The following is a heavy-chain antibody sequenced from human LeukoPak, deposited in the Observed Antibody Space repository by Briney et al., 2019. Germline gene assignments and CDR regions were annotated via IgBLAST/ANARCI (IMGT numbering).Heavy chain of an antibody. V-gene: IGHV4-34*01. CDR1: GGSFSGYY. J-gene: IGHJ4*02. D-gene: IGHD5-24*01. Sequence: PSETLSHTCAVYGGSFSGYYWSWIRQPPGKGLEWIGEINHSGSTNYNPSLKSRVTISVDTSKNQFSLKLSSVTAADTAVYYCARGSRRWLHQNWGQGTLVTVSS. CDR3: ARGSRRWLHQN. CDR2: INHSGST.